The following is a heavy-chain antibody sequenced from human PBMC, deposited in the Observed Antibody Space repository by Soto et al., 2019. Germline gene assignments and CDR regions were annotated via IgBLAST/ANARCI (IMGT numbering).Heavy chain of an antibody. D-gene: IGHD6-19*01. J-gene: IGHJ4*02. Sequence: TLSLTCTVSVGSISSGGYYWNWIRQHPGKGLEWIGYTYYSGNTYYNPSLKSRVTISADTSKNQFSLKLSSVTAADTAVYYCARLSSSGWPIEYWGQGTLVTVSS. CDR1: VGSISSGGYY. V-gene: IGHV4-31*03. CDR2: TYYSGNT. CDR3: ARLSSSGWPIEY.